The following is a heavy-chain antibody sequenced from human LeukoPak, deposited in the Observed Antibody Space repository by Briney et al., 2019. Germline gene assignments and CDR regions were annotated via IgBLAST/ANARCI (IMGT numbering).Heavy chain of an antibody. CDR3: ARRGTNWGRFDY. Sequence: SSETLSLTCTVSGGSISRSSYYWGWIRQTPGKGPEWIGSIYYGGSTYYNPSLKSRVTISVDTSKNQLSLKLSSVTAADTAVYYCARRGTNWGRFDYWGQGTLVTVSS. V-gene: IGHV4-39*01. CDR2: IYYGGST. D-gene: IGHD7-27*01. J-gene: IGHJ4*02. CDR1: GGSISRSSYY.